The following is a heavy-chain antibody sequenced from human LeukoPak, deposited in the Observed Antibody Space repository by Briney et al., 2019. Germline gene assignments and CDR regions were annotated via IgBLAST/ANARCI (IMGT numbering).Heavy chain of an antibody. CDR3: AKAPSGTPYQFDY. V-gene: IGHV3-33*06. J-gene: IGHJ4*02. D-gene: IGHD3-10*01. CDR1: GFTFSTYG. CDR2: IWYDGSNK. Sequence: QPGRSLRLSCAASGFTFSTYGMHWVRQAPGKGLEWVAVIWYDGSNKYYADSVKGRFTISRDNSKNTLYLQMNSLRAEDTAVYYCAKAPSGTPYQFDYWGQGTLVTVSS.